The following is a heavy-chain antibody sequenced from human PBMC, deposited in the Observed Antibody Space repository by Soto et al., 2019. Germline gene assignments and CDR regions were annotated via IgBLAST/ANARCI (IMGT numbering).Heavy chain of an antibody. CDR3: AIGGVSTRPFDY. CDR2: IYPSDSDT. V-gene: IGHV5-51*01. J-gene: IGHJ4*02. Sequence: GESLKISCKGSGYNFAGYWIAWVRQMPGKGLELMGIIYPSDSDTRYRPSFQGQVTISADKSISSAYLQWSSLRASDTAMYYCAIGGVSTRPFDYWSRGSPVTVS. D-gene: IGHD3-3*01. CDR1: GYNFAGYW.